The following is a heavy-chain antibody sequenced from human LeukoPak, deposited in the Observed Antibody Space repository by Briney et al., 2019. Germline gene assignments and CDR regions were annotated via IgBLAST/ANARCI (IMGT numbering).Heavy chain of an antibody. CDR1: GFTVSSNY. D-gene: IGHD3-3*01. V-gene: IGHV3-53*01. CDR2: IYGGGST. J-gene: IGHJ5*02. CDR3: ARFLGSNWFDP. Sequence: GGSLRLSCAASGFTVSSNYMSWVRQAPGKGLEWVSVIYGGGSTYYADSVKGRFTISRDNSKNTLYLQMNSLRAEDTAVYYCARFLGSNWFDPWGQGTLVTVSS.